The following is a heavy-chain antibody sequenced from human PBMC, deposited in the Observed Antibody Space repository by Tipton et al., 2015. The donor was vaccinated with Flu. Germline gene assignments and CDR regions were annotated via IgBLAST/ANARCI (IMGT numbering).Heavy chain of an antibody. CDR3: ARDLFIYEGNAGGGYYGMDV. V-gene: IGHV1-2*06. D-gene: IGHD5/OR15-5a*01. J-gene: IGHJ6*02. CDR1: GYTFTGYY. CDR2: INPNSGGT. Sequence: QVQLVQSGAEVKKPGASVKVSCKASGYTFTGYYMHWVRQAPGQGLEWMGRINPNSGGTNYAQKFQGRVTMTRDTSISTAYMELSRLRSDDTAVYYCARDLFIYEGNAGGGYYGMDVWGQGTTVTVSS.